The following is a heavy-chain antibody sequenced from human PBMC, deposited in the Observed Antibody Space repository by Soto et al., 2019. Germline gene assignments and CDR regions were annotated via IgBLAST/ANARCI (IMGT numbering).Heavy chain of an antibody. J-gene: IGHJ4*02. D-gene: IGHD1-1*01. CDR1: GFTFSAYW. V-gene: IGHV3-74*01. Sequence: PGGSPRLSCAVSGFTFSAYWMHWVRQVPGKGLTWVSRISDDGSTATYADSVKGRFVISRDNAKNSLYLEMNTLRVDDSGLYYCARGPRVSSTGTGAHWGRGTLVTVSS. CDR3: ARGPRVSSTGTGAH. CDR2: ISDDGSTA.